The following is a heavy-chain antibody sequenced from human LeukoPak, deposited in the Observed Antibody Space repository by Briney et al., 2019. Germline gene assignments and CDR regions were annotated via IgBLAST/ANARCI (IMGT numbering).Heavy chain of an antibody. D-gene: IGHD5-18*01. CDR1: GVSISGHS. J-gene: IGHJ4*02. Sequence: SETLSLTCTVSGVSISGHSWSWIQQPPGKGLEWIGYVYDSGTTNYNPSLKSRITISVDTSNNQFSLKLSSVTTADTALYYCARLSGYSYTDSWGRGTLVTVSS. CDR3: ARLSGYSYTDS. V-gene: IGHV4-59*08. CDR2: VYDSGTT.